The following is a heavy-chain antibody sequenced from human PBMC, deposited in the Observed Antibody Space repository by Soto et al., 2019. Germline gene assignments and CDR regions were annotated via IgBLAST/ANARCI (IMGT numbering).Heavy chain of an antibody. CDR1: GFTFSSYA. V-gene: IGHV3-23*04. J-gene: IGHJ4*02. CDR2: IRGSGGST. CDR3: AKIPSVAAAGTNFDY. D-gene: IGHD6-13*01. Sequence: EVQLVESGGGLVKPGGSLRLSCAASGFTFSSYAMSWVRQAPGKGLEWVSAIRGSGGSTYYADSVKGRFTISRDNSKNTLYLQMNSLRAEDTAVYYCAKIPSVAAAGTNFDYWAREPWSPSPQ.